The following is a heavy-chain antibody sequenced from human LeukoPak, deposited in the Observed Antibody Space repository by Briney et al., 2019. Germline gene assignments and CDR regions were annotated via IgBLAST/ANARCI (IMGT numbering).Heavy chain of an antibody. D-gene: IGHD3-22*01. CDR3: HPLSYVSN. CDR2: IKDDGTT. V-gene: IGHV3-74*01. CDR1: GFTSSSRL. J-gene: IGHJ4*02. Sequence: AGGSLRLSCAVSGFTSSSRLMHWVRQAPGEGLVWVALIKDDGTTNYADSVRGRFTAPRDDAKNTVYLQMSSLRADGTAVYYCHPLSYVSNWGQGTLVTVSA.